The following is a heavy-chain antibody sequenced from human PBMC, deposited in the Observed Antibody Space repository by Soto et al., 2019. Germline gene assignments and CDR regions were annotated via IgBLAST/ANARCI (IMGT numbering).Heavy chain of an antibody. J-gene: IGHJ6*02. CDR2: ISSSSSYI. V-gene: IGHV3-21*01. D-gene: IGHD6-13*01. Sequence: PGGALRLSCAASGFTFSSYSMNWVRQAPGKGLEWVSSISSSSSYIYYADSVKGRFTISRDNAKNSLYLQMNSLRAEDTAVYYCASLYSSSWYYYYGMDVWGQGTTVTVS. CDR1: GFTFSSYS. CDR3: ASLYSSSWYYYYGMDV.